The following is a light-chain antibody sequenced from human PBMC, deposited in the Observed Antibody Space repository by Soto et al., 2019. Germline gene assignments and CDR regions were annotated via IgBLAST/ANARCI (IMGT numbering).Light chain of an antibody. CDR2: GAS. J-gene: IGKJ3*01. CDR1: QSVSSSY. CDR3: QQYGRSPGLFT. Sequence: EIVLTQSPGTLSLSPGERATLSCRASQSVSSSYLAWYQQKPGQAPRLLIYGASNRATGIPDRFSGSRSGTDFTLTISRLEPEDFAVYYCQQYGRSPGLFTFGPGTKVDIK. V-gene: IGKV3-20*01.